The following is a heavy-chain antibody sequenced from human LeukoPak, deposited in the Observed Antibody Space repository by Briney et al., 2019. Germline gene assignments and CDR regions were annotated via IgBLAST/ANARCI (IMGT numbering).Heavy chain of an antibody. D-gene: IGHD1-7*01. CDR2: ISWNSDNI. V-gene: IGHV3-9*01. CDR1: GFTFDDYA. J-gene: IGHJ4*02. Sequence: GGSLRLSCAASGFTFDDYAMHWVRQAPGKGLEWVSGISWNSDNIDYADSVRGRFTISRDNAKSSPYLQINSLRLEDTALYYCARARGNSYFDDWGQGTLVTVSS. CDR3: ARARGNSYFDD.